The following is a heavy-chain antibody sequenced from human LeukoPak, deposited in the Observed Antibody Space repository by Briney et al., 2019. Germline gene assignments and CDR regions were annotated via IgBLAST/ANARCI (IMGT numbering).Heavy chain of an antibody. CDR2: INAGNGNT. CDR1: GYTFTNYA. Sequence: ASVKVSCKASGYTFTNYAMHWVRQAPGLRLEWMGWINAGNGNTKYSQKFQDRVTITRDTFASTAYMELSSLKSEDTAVYYCARGILWFGELSSLGYWGQGTLVTVSS. V-gene: IGHV1-3*01. J-gene: IGHJ4*02. D-gene: IGHD3-10*01. CDR3: ARGILWFGELSSLGY.